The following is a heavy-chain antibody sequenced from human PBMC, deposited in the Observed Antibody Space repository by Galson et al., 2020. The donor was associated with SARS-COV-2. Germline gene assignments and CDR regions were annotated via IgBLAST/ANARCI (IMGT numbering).Heavy chain of an antibody. CDR2: IKEDGTEK. CDR3: ARDGDY. Sequence: GGSLRLSCAASGFTFTSFWMSWVRQTPGKGLEWVAHIKEDGTEKFYVDSVKGRFTVSRDNAKNSVYLQMNSLRVEDTAVYYCARDGDYWGLGTLVTVSS. CDR1: GFTFTSFW. V-gene: IGHV3-7*01. J-gene: IGHJ4*02.